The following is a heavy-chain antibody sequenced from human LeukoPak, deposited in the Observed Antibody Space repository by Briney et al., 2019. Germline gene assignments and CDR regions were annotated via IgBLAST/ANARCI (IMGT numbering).Heavy chain of an antibody. J-gene: IGHJ4*02. CDR3: TRDLNSGGSC. CDR2: ISARGTTI. V-gene: IGHV3-48*01. Sequence: GGSLRLSCAASGFTFSTYSMNWVRQAPGKGLEWLSYISARGTTIYYADSLKGRLTISRDNAKNALYLQMNSLRAEDTAVYYCTRDLNSGGSCWGQGTLVTVSS. CDR1: GFTFSTYS. D-gene: IGHD2-15*01.